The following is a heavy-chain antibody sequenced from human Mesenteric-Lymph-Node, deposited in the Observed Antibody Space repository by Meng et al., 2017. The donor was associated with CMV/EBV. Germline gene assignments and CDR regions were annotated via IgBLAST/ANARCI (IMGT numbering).Heavy chain of an antibody. CDR1: GYPFTDYY. V-gene: IGHV1-2*06. CDR3: ARGYYGSGSYSYFDY. D-gene: IGHD3-10*01. CDR2: ISPHSGDT. J-gene: IGHJ4*02. Sequence: SGYPFTDYYILWVRQPPGQGPEWMGRISPHSGDTNYAQRFQGRVTMTRDTSISTVYMELSRLRSDDTAVYYCARGYYGSGSYSYFDYWGQGSLVTVSS.